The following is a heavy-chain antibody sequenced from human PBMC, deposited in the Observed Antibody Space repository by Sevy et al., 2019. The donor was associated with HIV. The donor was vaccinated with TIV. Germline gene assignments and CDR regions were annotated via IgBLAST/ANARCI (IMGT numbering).Heavy chain of an antibody. CDR2: ISSSSSYI. D-gene: IGHD3-22*01. CDR3: AGENYYDSTAYRFDY. J-gene: IGHJ4*02. V-gene: IGHV3-21*01. Sequence: LSLTCAASGFIFSNYNMNWVRQAPGKGLEWVSSISSSSSYIYYADSVKGRFTISRDNAKNSLYLQMNSLRAEDTAVYYCAGENYYDSTAYRFDYWGQGTLVTVSS. CDR1: GFIFSNYN.